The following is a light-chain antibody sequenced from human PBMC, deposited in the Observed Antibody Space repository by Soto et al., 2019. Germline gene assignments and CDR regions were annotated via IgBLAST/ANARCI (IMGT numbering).Light chain of an antibody. V-gene: IGLV2-14*01. J-gene: IGLJ2*01. CDR2: DVS. Sequence: QSALTQPASVSGSPGQSITISCTGTSSDVGGYNYVSWYQQHPGKAPKLMIYDVSNRPSGVSNRFSGSKSGNTASLTISGLQAEDEADYYCSSYTRSSFVVVFGGGTKVTVL. CDR1: SSDVGGYNY. CDR3: SSYTRSSFVVV.